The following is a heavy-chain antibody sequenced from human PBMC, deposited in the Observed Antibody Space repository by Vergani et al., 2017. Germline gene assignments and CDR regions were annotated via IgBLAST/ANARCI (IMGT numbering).Heavy chain of an antibody. D-gene: IGHD3-10*01. Sequence: QVQLVVSGGGVVQPGGSLRLSCAASGFTFSSYGMHWVRQAPGKGLEWVAVISYDGSNKYYADSVKGRFTISRDNSKNTLYLQMNSLRAEDTAVYYCARDRYYGSGSWDYYYYYMDVWGKGTTVTVSS. J-gene: IGHJ6*03. CDR1: GFTFSSYG. V-gene: IGHV3-30*19. CDR3: ARDRYYGSGSWDYYYYYMDV. CDR2: ISYDGSNK.